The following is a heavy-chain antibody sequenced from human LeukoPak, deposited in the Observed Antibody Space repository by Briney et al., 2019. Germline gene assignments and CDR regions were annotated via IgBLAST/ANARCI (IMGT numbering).Heavy chain of an antibody. Sequence: PSETLSLTCNVSGDSISSYYWSWIRQPAGKGLEWIGRLYTSGSTNHNPSLKSRITMSVDTSKNQFSLKLSSVTAADTAVYYCARDPSGSSGYYSSFDYWGQGILVTVSS. D-gene: IGHD3-22*01. V-gene: IGHV4-4*07. CDR3: ARDPSGSSGYYSSFDY. CDR2: LYTSGST. CDR1: GDSISSYY. J-gene: IGHJ4*02.